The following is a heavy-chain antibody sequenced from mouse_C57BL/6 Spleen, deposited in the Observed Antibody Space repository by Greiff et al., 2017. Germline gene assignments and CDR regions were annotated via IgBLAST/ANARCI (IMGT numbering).Heavy chain of an antibody. CDR3: ARVGYGNYGAMDY. CDR2: INPNNGGT. V-gene: IGHV1-22*01. CDR1: GYTFTDYN. J-gene: IGHJ4*01. Sequence: VQLQQSGPELVKPGASVKMSCKASGYTFTDYNMHWVKQSHGKSLEWIGYINPNNGGTSYNQKFKGKATLTVNKSSSTAYMELRSLTSEDSAVYYCARVGYGNYGAMDYWGQGTSVTVSS. D-gene: IGHD2-1*01.